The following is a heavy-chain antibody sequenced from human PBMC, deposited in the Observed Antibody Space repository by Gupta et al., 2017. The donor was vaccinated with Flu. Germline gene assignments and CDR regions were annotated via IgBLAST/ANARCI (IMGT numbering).Heavy chain of an antibody. CDR1: GFTFSSYE. D-gene: IGHD6-13*01. J-gene: IGHJ5*02. Sequence: EVQLVKSGGGLVQPGGSLRLSCAASGFTFSSYEMNWVRQAPGKGLEWVSYISSSGSTIYYADSVKGRVTIARDNAKNSLDLQRNSMRAEETAVYYCARGGGPYSSSWDETYNWFDPWGQGTLVTVSS. V-gene: IGHV3-48*03. CDR3: ARGGGPYSSSWDETYNWFDP. CDR2: ISSSGSTI.